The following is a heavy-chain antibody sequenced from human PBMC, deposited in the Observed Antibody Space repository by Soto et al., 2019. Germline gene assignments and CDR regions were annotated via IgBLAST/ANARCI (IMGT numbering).Heavy chain of an antibody. CDR3: ARHVGFYYFDY. V-gene: IGHV4-39*01. D-gene: IGHD1-26*01. CDR1: GGSISSTSYY. Sequence: SETLSLTCTVSGGSISSTSYYWGWIRQPPGKGLEWIGSIYYSGSTYYNPSLKSRVTISVDTSKNQFSLKLSSVTAADTAVYYCARHVGFYYFDYWGQGTLVTVSS. CDR2: IYYSGST. J-gene: IGHJ4*02.